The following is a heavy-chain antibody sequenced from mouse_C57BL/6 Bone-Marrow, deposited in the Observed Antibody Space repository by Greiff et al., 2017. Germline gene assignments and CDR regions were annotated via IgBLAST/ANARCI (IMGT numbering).Heavy chain of an antibody. V-gene: IGHV3-8*01. D-gene: IGHD1-1*01. CDR3: ARSSFDYGGYFDV. CDR2: ISYSGST. CDR1: GYSITSDY. J-gene: IGHJ1*03. Sequence: EVHLVESGPGLAKPSQTLSLTCSVTGYSITSDYWNWIRKFPGNKLEYMGYISYSGSTYYNPSLKSRISITRDTSKNQYYLQLNSVTTEDTATYYGARSSFDYGGYFDVWGTGTTVTVSS.